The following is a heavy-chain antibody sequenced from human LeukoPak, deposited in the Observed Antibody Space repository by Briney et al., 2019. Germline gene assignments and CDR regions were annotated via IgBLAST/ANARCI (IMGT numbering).Heavy chain of an antibody. CDR3: ARDFFRGGHYWTYFDF. Sequence: GGCLRLSCAASGFTVSSIYMSWVRQAPGKGLEWVSSISASSNYIHYADSVKGRFTISRDNAKNSLYLLMNSLRAEDTAVYYCARDFFRGGHYWTYFDFWGQGTLVTVSS. J-gene: IGHJ4*02. V-gene: IGHV3-21*01. D-gene: IGHD2-15*01. CDR1: GFTVSSIY. CDR2: ISASSNYI.